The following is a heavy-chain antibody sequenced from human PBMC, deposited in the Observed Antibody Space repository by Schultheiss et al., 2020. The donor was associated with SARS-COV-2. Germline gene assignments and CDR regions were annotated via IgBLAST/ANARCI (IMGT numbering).Heavy chain of an antibody. J-gene: IGHJ5*02. CDR1: GFTFSDYY. D-gene: IGHD2-2*01. CDR2: ISGSGGST. V-gene: IGHV3-23*01. Sequence: GGSLRLSCAASGFTFSDYYMSWVRQAPGKGLEWVSAISGSGGSTYYADSVKGRFTISRDNSKNTLYLQMNSLRAEDTAVYYCAKYQLLSRWFDPWGQGTLVTVSS. CDR3: AKYQLLSRWFDP.